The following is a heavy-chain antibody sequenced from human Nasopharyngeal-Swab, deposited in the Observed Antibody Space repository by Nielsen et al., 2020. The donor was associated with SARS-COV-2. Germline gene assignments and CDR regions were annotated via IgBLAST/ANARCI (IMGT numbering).Heavy chain of an antibody. V-gene: IGHV4-61*01. CDR2: IYYSGST. J-gene: IGHJ4*02. D-gene: IGHD3-16*01. Sequence: ESLKISCTVSGGSVSSGSYYWSWLRQPPGKGLGWIGYIYYSGSTNYNPSLKSRVTISVDTSKNQFSLKLSSVTAADTAVYYCARDSYAVPYFDYWGQETLVTVSS. CDR1: GGSVSSGSYY. CDR3: ARDSYAVPYFDY.